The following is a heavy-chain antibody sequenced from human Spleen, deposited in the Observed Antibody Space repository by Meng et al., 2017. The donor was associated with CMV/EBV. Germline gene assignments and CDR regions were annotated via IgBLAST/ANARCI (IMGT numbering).Heavy chain of an antibody. CDR2: TSPYNGDS. CDR1: GYSFSNFG. Sequence: ASVKVSCKASGYSFSNFGISWVRQAPEQGREWMGWTSPYNGDSDDSQRLQGRVTMTTDTHTSKPFLELRSLRSDDTAMYFCARGSSAWRRPLFSDYWGQGTLVTVSS. J-gene: IGHJ4*02. D-gene: IGHD6-19*01. CDR3: ARGSSAWRRPLFSDY. V-gene: IGHV1-18*01.